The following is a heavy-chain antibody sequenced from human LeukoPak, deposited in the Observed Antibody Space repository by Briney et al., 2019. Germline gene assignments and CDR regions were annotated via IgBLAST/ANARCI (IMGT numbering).Heavy chain of an antibody. Sequence: GGSLRLSCAASGFTFDDYAMHWVRQAPGKGLEWVSLISGDGGSTYYADSVKGRFTISRDNSKISLYLQMNSLRTEDTALYYCAKDITSSWYIASGAFDIWGQGTMVTVSS. CDR1: GFTFDDYA. J-gene: IGHJ3*02. V-gene: IGHV3-43*02. CDR2: ISGDGGST. D-gene: IGHD6-13*01. CDR3: AKDITSSWYIASGAFDI.